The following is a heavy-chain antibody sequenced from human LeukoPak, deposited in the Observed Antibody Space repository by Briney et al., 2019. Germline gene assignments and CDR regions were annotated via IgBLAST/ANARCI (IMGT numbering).Heavy chain of an antibody. Sequence: KTSETLSLTCTVSGGSISIYYWSWIRQPPGKGLEWIGYIYYSGSTNYNPSLKSRVTISVDTSKNQFSLKLSSVTAADTAVYYCARHSYSSSWYGKNYYYYGMDVWGQGTTVTVSS. CDR3: ARHSYSSSWYGKNYYYYGMDV. CDR1: GGSISIYY. D-gene: IGHD6-13*01. J-gene: IGHJ6*02. CDR2: IYYSGST. V-gene: IGHV4-59*08.